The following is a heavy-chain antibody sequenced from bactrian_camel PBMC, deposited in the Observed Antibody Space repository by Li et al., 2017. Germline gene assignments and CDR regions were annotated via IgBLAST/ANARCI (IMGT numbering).Heavy chain of an antibody. CDR2: YTFGRST. CDR1: GNTYSLNC. CDR3: ATATDCRWTGYPTWTPMANY. Sequence: VQLVESGGGSVQAGGSLRLSCAASGNTYSLNCLGWFRQTPGKEREQVAVFIYTFGRSTRYADSVKGRFTISQDQAKNTVYLHMNNLKPEDTAMYYCATATDCRWTGYPTWTPMANYWGQGTQVTVS. V-gene: IGHV3S53*01. J-gene: IGHJ4*01. D-gene: IGHD1*01.